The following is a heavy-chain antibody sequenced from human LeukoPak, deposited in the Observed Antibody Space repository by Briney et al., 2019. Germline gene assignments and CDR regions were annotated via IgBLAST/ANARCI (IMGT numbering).Heavy chain of an antibody. J-gene: IGHJ6*02. Sequence: GGSLRLSCEGSGFSFTTYAIHWVGQAPGKGLEGVGVVWYDGSNKHYADSVKGRFTISRDNSKNMVYVQMESLRAEDTAVYYCARDRRGHRGYFGLDVWGQGTTVTVSS. CDR1: GFSFTTYA. CDR3: ARDRRGHRGYFGLDV. CDR2: VWYDGSNK. V-gene: IGHV3-33*01. D-gene: IGHD5-18*01.